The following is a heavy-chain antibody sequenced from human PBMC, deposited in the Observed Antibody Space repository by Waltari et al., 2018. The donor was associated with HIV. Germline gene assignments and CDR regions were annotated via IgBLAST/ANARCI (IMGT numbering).Heavy chain of an antibody. Sequence: QLQLQESGPGLVKPSETLSLICIVSGGSISSSSYYWAWLRQPPGKGLEWIGSMYYSGNTYYNPSLKSRVTISVDTSKNHFSLKLSSVTAADTAVYYCARQKRTYYDSSGYYPYYFDYWGQGTLVTVSS. CDR1: GGSISSSSYY. CDR3: ARQKRTYYDSSGYYPYYFDY. V-gene: IGHV4-39*01. D-gene: IGHD3-22*01. J-gene: IGHJ4*02. CDR2: MYYSGNT.